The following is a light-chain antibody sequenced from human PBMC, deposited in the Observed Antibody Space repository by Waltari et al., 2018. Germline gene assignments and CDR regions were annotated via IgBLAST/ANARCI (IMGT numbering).Light chain of an antibody. CDR3: AAWDETLNTFL. CDR1: GSNIGRNY. Sequence: QSVLTQPPSASGAPGQTITISCSGGGSNIGRNYVYWYQQFPGRAPRLIIHNNDRRPSGVPDRFSGSKSGISGSLAISGLRSDDEADYYCAAWDETLNTFLFGTGTKVAAL. V-gene: IGLV1-47*01. J-gene: IGLJ1*01. CDR2: NND.